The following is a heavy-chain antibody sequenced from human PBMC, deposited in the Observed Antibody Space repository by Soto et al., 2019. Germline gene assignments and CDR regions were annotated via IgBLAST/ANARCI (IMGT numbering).Heavy chain of an antibody. Sequence: SETLSLTCTVSGGSISSGGYYWSWIRQHPGKGLEWIGYIYYSGSTYYNPSLKSRVTISVDTSKNQFSLKLSSVTAADTAVYYCASESYGGYFFDYWGQGTLVTVSS. CDR2: IYYSGST. J-gene: IGHJ4*02. CDR3: ASESYGGYFFDY. CDR1: GGSISSGGYY. V-gene: IGHV4-31*03. D-gene: IGHD5-12*01.